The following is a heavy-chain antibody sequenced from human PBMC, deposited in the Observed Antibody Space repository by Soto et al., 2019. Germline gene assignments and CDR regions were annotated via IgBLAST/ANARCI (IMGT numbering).Heavy chain of an antibody. CDR2: INPSGGST. V-gene: IGHV1-46*03. J-gene: IGHJ3*02. Sequence: ASVKVSCKASGYTFTSYYMHWVRQAPGQGLEWMGIINPSGGSTSYAQKFKGRVTMTRDTSTSTVYMELSSLRSEDTAVYYCARVRDPLYCSSTSCYTRLDAFDIWGQGTMVTVSS. D-gene: IGHD2-2*02. CDR1: GYTFTSYY. CDR3: ARVRDPLYCSSTSCYTRLDAFDI.